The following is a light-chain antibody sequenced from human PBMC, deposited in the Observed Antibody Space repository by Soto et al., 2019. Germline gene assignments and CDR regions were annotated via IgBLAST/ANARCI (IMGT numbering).Light chain of an antibody. V-gene: IGKV3-11*01. CDR3: QQRNVWPPVT. Sequence: EIVLTQSPDTLSLSPGERATLSCRAFQSISSTHFAWYQQTPGQAPRLLIYGAFNRATGIPARFSGSGSGTDFTLTISSLEPEDSAVYYCQQRNVWPPVTFGQGTKVDNK. CDR1: QSISSTH. J-gene: IGKJ1*01. CDR2: GAF.